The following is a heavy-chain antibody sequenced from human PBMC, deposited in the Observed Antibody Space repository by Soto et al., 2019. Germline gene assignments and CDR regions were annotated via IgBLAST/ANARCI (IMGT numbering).Heavy chain of an antibody. J-gene: IGHJ4*02. CDR2: ISGGGGTT. CDR1: GFTFSNFA. V-gene: IGHV3-23*01. D-gene: IGHD3-3*01. CDR3: AKGGTFFGPDY. Sequence: EVQLLDSGGGLVQPGGSLRLSCAASGFTFSNFAMSWVRQAPGKGLEWVSAISGGGGTTYSADSVKGRLTISRDNSKNTVYLQMNSLRVEDTAVYYCAKGGTFFGPDYWGQGTLVTVSS.